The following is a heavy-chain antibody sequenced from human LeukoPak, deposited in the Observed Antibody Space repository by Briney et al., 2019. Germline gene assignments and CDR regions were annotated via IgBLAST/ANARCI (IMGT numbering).Heavy chain of an antibody. CDR3: ARSNSGGYSLYY. CDR1: GFTFSSYS. D-gene: IGHD1-26*01. Sequence: PGGSLRLSCAASGFTFSSYSMNWVRQVPGKGLEWVSSISSSSSYIYYADSVKGRFTISRDNAKKSLYLQMNSLRAEDTAVYYCARSNSGGYSLYYWGQGTLVTVSS. V-gene: IGHV3-21*01. CDR2: ISSSSSYI. J-gene: IGHJ4*02.